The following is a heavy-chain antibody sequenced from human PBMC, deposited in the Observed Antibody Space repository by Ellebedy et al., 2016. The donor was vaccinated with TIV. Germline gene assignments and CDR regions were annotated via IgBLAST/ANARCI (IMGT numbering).Heavy chain of an antibody. CDR3: AKGITAAVVERSLFDP. CDR2: ISGSGGST. J-gene: IGHJ5*02. V-gene: IGHV3-23*01. D-gene: IGHD6-13*01. Sequence: GGSLRLXCAASGFTFSSYTMRWVRQAPGKGLEWVSDISGSGGSTYYADSVKGRFTISRDNSKNTLYLQMNSLRVEDTAVYYCAKGITAAVVERSLFDPWGQGTLVTVSS. CDR1: GFTFSSYT.